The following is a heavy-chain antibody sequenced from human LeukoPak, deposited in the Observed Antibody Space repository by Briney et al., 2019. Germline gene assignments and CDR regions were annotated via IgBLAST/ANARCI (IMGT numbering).Heavy chain of an antibody. J-gene: IGHJ4*02. CDR3: ARSYYDSSGLDGSRRSFDY. Sequence: ASVKVSCKASGYTFTSYGIHWVRQAPGQGLEWMGWISAYNGNTNYAQRLQGGVTMTTDTSTSTAYMELWSLKADDTAVYYCARSYYDSSGLDGSRRSFDYWGQGTLVTVSS. V-gene: IGHV1-18*01. CDR2: ISAYNGNT. D-gene: IGHD3-22*01. CDR1: GYTFTSYG.